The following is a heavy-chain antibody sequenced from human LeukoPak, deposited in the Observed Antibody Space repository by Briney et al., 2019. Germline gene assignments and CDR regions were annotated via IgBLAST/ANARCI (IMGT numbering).Heavy chain of an antibody. CDR3: AKSGSGSLNDAFDI. J-gene: IGHJ3*02. V-gene: IGHV3-21*04. CDR2: ISSSSSYI. Sequence: KSGGSLRLSCAASGFTFSSYSMNWVRQAPGKGLEWVSSISSSSSYIYYADSVKGRFTISRDNSKNTLYLQMNSLRAEDTAVYYCAKSGSGSLNDAFDIWGQGTMVTVSS. CDR1: GFTFSSYS. D-gene: IGHD3-10*01.